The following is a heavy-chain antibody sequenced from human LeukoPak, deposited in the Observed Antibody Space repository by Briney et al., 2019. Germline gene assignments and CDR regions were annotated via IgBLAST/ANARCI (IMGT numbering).Heavy chain of an antibody. CDR1: GFTFSNYA. V-gene: IGHV3-23*01. J-gene: IGHJ4*02. CDR3: VIWGDYDVLTGYYVPDY. CDR2: ITGSGTST. Sequence: AGASLRLSCVASGFTFSNYAMSWVRQAPGKRLEWVSAITGSGTSTYYADSLKGRFTISRDNSKNTVFLQMNSLRHEDTAIYYCVIWGDYDVLTGYYVPDYWGQGTLVTVSS. D-gene: IGHD3-9*01.